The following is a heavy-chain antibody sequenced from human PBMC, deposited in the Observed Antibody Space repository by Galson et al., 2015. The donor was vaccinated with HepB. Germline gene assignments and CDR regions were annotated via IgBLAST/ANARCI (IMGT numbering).Heavy chain of an antibody. Sequence: SLRLSCAASGFTFSSYAMHWVRQAPGKGLEWVAVISYDGSNKYYADSVKGRFTISRDNSKNTLYLQMNSLRAEDTAVYYCARDLYCSSTSCYAESYYYYGMDVWGQGTTVTSSS. J-gene: IGHJ6*02. CDR1: GFTFSSYA. CDR2: ISYDGSNK. CDR3: ARDLYCSSTSCYAESYYYYGMDV. V-gene: IGHV3-30*04. D-gene: IGHD2-2*01.